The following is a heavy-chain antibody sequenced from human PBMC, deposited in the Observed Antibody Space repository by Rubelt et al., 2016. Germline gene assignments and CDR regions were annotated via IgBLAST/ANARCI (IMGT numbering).Heavy chain of an antibody. CDR3: VRDEYGVGGDP. V-gene: IGHV3-48*03. CDR1: GFSFNIYE. J-gene: IGHJ5*02. CDR2: ITARGGAG. Sequence: EVQLVESGGGLVQPGGSLRLSCAASGFSFNIYEMNWVRQAPGKGLEWVSYITARGGAGYHGAAGKGRFTVSRDNAKNLRYLQMNNVTDDDTALYYCVRDEYGVGGDPWGQGTLVTVSS. D-gene: IGHD2/OR15-2a*01.